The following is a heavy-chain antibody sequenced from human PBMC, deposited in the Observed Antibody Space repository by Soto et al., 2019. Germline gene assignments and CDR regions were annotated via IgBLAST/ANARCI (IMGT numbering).Heavy chain of an antibody. Sequence: GASVKVSCKASGYTFSDFDINWLRQASGQGPEWMGWMNAKSGDTFFAQRFQGKFNMTWDTSLSTAYMEAGSLTSDDSAIYYCARGNPFNYAGFDVWGQGTTVTVS. CDR3: ARGNPFNYAGFDV. J-gene: IGHJ6*02. CDR2: MNAKSGDT. D-gene: IGHD3-16*01. CDR1: GYTFSDFD. V-gene: IGHV1-8*01.